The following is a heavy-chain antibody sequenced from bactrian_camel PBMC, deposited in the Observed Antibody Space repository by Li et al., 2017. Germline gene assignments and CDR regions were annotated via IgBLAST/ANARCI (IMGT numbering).Heavy chain of an antibody. CDR2: IRTDLVST. CDR1: GLTWSYCY. V-gene: IGHV3S40*01. CDR3: TARYEFGLGACSGVGGLGF. Sequence: VQLVESGGGSVQAGGSLTLSCAVSGLTWSYCYMAWFRRVPGKQREGVAAIRTDLVSTYYADSVEGRFTISRDNDKMIVYLQMNDLRPEDTAMYYCTARYEFGLGACSGVGGLGFWGQGTQVTVS. D-gene: IGHD1*01. J-gene: IGHJ6*01.